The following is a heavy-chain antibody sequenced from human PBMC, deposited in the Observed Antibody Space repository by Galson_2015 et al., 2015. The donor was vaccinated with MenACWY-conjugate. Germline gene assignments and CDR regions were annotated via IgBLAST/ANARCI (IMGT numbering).Heavy chain of an antibody. D-gene: IGHD3-22*01. CDR1: GFTFTDSA. CDR3: AAVAHYYDSGGFYYGYTFEI. V-gene: IGHV1-58*02. J-gene: IGHJ3*02. Sequence: SVKVSCKVSGFTFTDSAIQWVRQARGQPLEWIGRIVVGSGNTNYAQNFQERVTITRDMSTRIAYMELSSLRSEDTAVYYCAAVAHYYDSGGFYYGYTFEIWGQGTMVTVSS. CDR2: IVVGSGNT.